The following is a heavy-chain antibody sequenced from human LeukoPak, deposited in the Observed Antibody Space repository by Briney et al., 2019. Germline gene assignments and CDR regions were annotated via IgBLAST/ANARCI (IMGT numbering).Heavy chain of an antibody. D-gene: IGHD6-6*01. CDR3: ASSIAESIWFDP. Sequence: ASVKVSCKASGGTFSSYAISWVRQAPGQGLEWMGGIIPIFGTANYAQKFQGRVTITADESTSTAYMELSSLRSEDTAVYYCASSIAESIWFDPWGQGTLVTVSS. CDR2: IIPIFGTA. V-gene: IGHV1-69*13. J-gene: IGHJ5*02. CDR1: GGTFSSYA.